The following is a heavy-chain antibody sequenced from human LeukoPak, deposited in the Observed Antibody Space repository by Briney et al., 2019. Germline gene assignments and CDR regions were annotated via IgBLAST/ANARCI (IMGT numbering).Heavy chain of an antibody. CDR2: ISSSSSTI. J-gene: IGHJ4*02. Sequence: GGSLRLSCAASGFTFSSYSMNWVRQAPGKGLEWVSYISSSSSTIYYADSVKVRFTISRDNAKNSLYLQMNSLRAEDTAVYYCARVGRDYGDYPDYWGQGTLVTVSS. D-gene: IGHD4-17*01. CDR3: ARVGRDYGDYPDY. V-gene: IGHV3-48*04. CDR1: GFTFSSYS.